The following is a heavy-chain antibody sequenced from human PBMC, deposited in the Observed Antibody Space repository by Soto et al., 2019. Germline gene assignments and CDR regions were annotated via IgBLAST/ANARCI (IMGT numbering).Heavy chain of an antibody. CDR2: INHSGST. CDR3: AARRVPHTSSSWYGANFDY. J-gene: IGHJ4*02. D-gene: IGHD6-13*01. Sequence: QVQLQQWGAGLLKPSETLSLTCAVYGGSFSGYYWSWIRQPPGKGLEWIGEINHSGSTNYNPSLKGRVTISGDTSKNQFSLKLSSVTAADTAVYYCAARRVPHTSSSWYGANFDYWGQGTLVTVSS. CDR1: GGSFSGYY. V-gene: IGHV4-34*01.